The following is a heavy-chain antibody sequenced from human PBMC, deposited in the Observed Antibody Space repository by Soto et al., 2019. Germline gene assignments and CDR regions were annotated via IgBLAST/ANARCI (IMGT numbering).Heavy chain of an antibody. Sequence: GESLKISCKTSGYSFISYWVAWVRQKPGKGLEWMGTFYPGDSTSTYSPSFQGQVTISVDKSISTAYPHLSSLKASDTAMYYCARIIGYCRNNDCSWTFGIWGQGTTVTVSS. CDR1: GYSFISYW. D-gene: IGHD2-2*03. CDR3: ARIIGYCRNNDCSWTFGI. J-gene: IGHJ3*02. CDR2: FYPGDSTS. V-gene: IGHV5-51*01.